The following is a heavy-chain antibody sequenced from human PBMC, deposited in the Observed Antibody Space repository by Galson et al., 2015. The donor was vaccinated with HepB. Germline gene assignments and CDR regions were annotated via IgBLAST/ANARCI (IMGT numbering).Heavy chain of an antibody. CDR3: ARVLMPMIYYFDL. Sequence: SSYTSYANSVKGRFTMSRDNAKNSLYLQMNNLRAEDTAIYYCARVLMPMIYYFDLWGQGTLVTVSS. CDR2: SSYT. D-gene: IGHD3-22*01. J-gene: IGHJ4*02. V-gene: IGHV3-11*05.